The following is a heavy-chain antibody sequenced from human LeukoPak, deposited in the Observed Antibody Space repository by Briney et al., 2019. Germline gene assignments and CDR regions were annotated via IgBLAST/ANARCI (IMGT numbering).Heavy chain of an antibody. D-gene: IGHD5-24*01. CDR2: IYYSVST. CDR3: AVRGGGDAYT. J-gene: IGHJ5*02. CDR1: GGSISSSSYF. Sequence: SETLSLTCTVSGGSISSSSYFWGWIRQPPGKGLEWIGHIYYSVSTNYNPSLKSRVTISVDTSKNQFSLKLTSVTAADTAVYYCAVRGGGDAYTWGQGTLVTVSS. V-gene: IGHV4-61*05.